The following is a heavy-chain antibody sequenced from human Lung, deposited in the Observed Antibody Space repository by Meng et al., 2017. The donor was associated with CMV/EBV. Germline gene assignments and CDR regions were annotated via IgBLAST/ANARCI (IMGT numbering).Heavy chain of an antibody. D-gene: IGHD2-15*01. CDR1: GHSISSGYF. CDR3: GRNIIVDPARGYGVDV. V-gene: IGHV4-38-2*01. J-gene: IGHJ6*02. CDR2: CYSGDT. Sequence: SETLSLXCHVSGHSISSGYFWGWVRQSPGKGLEWVGSCYSGDTFYNPSLKSRVAISVDTSANHFFLPLRSATAADTAVYYCGRNIIVDPARGYGVDVWGQGTXVTVSS.